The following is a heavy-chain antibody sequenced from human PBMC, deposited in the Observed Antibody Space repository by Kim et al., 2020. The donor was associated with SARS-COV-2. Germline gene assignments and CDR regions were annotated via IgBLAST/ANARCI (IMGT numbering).Heavy chain of an antibody. CDR3: ARAVAGRVGDY. D-gene: IGHD6-19*01. Sequence: SETLSLTCTVSGGSISSYYWSWIRQPPGKGLEWIGYIYYSGSTNYNPSLKSRVTISVDTSKNQFSLKLSSVTAADTAVYYCARAVAGRVGDYWGQGTLVTVSS. CDR1: GGSISSYY. V-gene: IGHV4-59*01. J-gene: IGHJ4*02. CDR2: IYYSGST.